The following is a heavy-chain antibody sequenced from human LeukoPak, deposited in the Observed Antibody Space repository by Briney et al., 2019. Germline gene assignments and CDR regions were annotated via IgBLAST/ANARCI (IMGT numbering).Heavy chain of an antibody. D-gene: IGHD3-22*01. CDR2: INSNSGGT. Sequence: ASVKVSCKASGYTFTGYYMHWVRQAPGQGLEWMGWINSNSGGTNYAQKFQGCVTMTRDTSISTAYMELSRLRSDDTAVYYCAREWGSGYYYFDYWGQGTLVTVSS. V-gene: IGHV1-2*04. J-gene: IGHJ4*02. CDR3: AREWGSGYYYFDY. CDR1: GYTFTGYY.